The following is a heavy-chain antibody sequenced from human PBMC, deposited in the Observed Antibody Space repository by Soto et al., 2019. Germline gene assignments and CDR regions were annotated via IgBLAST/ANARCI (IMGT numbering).Heavy chain of an antibody. CDR2: IYYSGST. CDR3: ARDGRDYDFWSGYGGWFDP. D-gene: IGHD3-3*01. V-gene: IGHV4-59*01. Sequence: SETLSLTCTVSGGSISSYYWSWIRQPPGKGLEWIGYIYYSGSTNYNPSLKSRVTISVDTSKNQFSLKLSSVTAADTAVYYCARDGRDYDFWSGYGGWFDPWGQGTLVTVS. J-gene: IGHJ5*02. CDR1: GGSISSYY.